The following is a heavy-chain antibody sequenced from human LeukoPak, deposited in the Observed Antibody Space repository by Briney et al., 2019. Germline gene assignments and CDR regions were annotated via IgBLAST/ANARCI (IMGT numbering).Heavy chain of an antibody. J-gene: IGHJ4*02. CDR1: GYTFPSYF. CDR2: INPTGGST. D-gene: IGHD6-6*01. V-gene: IGHV1-46*01. CDR3: ARTAARRFDY. Sequence: ASVKVSRKASGYTFPSYFMHWVRPAPGQGLEWMGIINPTGGSTTYAQKFQGRVTMTRDTSTSTVYMELSSLRSDDTAVYYCARTAARRFDYWGQGTLVTVSS.